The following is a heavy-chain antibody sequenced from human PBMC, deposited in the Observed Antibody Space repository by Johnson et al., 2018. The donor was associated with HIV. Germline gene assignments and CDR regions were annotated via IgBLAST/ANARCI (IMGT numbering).Heavy chain of an antibody. CDR1: GFTFDDYA. CDR2: ISWQSGSI. CDR3: AKDGYSSSWYPYAFDI. V-gene: IGHV3-9*01. J-gene: IGHJ3*02. Sequence: VQLVESGGGLVQPGRSLRLSCAASGFTFDDYAMHWVRQAPGKGLEWVSGISWQSGSIGYADSVKGRFTISRDNAKNSLYLQMNSLRAEDTALYYCAKDGYSSSWYPYAFDIWGQGTMVTVSS. D-gene: IGHD6-13*01.